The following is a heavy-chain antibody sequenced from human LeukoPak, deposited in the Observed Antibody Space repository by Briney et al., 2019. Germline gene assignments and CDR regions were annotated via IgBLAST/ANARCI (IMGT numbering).Heavy chain of an antibody. CDR3: ARSGRVAQYYDFWSGPYYYYGMDV. J-gene: IGHJ6*02. CDR1: GFTFSSYW. Sequence: PGGSLRLSCAAAGFTFSSYWMHWVRQAPGKGLVWVSRINSDGSSTSYADSVKGRFTISRDNAKNTLYLQMNSLRAEDTAVYYCARSGRVAQYYDFWSGPYYYYGMDVWGQGTTVTVSS. CDR2: INSDGSST. V-gene: IGHV3-74*01. D-gene: IGHD3-3*01.